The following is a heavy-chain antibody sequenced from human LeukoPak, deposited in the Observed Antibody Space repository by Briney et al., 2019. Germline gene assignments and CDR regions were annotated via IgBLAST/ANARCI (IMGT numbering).Heavy chain of an antibody. CDR1: GYTFTGYY. CDR2: ISAYNGNT. Sequence: GASVKVSCKASGYTFTGYYMHWVRQAPGQGLEWMGWISAYNGNTNYAQKLQGRVTMTTDTSTSTAYMELRSLRSDDTAVYYCAREIRISAGDYFDYWGQGTLVTVSS. D-gene: IGHD3-3*02. J-gene: IGHJ4*02. CDR3: AREIRISAGDYFDY. V-gene: IGHV1-18*04.